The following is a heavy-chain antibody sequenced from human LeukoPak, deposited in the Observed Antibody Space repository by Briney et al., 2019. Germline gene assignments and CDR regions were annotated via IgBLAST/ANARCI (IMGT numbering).Heavy chain of an antibody. D-gene: IGHD2-21*02. CDR3: ARGDPDCAGGCPYSYLDL. J-gene: IGHJ2*01. V-gene: IGHV3-64*01. CDR2: ISSNGGTT. CDR1: GFTFSTSA. Sequence: GGSLRLSCAASGFTFSTSAMHWVRQAPGKGLEYVSAISSNGGTTYYANSVKGRFTISSDNSKKTVFLQMVSLRTEDMAVYYCARGDPDCAGGCPYSYLDLWGRGNPVTVSS.